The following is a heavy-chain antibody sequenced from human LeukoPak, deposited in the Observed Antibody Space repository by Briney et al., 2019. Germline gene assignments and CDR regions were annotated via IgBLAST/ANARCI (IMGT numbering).Heavy chain of an antibody. D-gene: IGHD3-3*01. CDR2: INSEGSSR. CDR3: ARFDFWSGYDY. CDR1: GFTFSSYW. V-gene: IGHV3-74*01. J-gene: IGHJ4*02. Sequence: PGGSLRLSCGGSGFTFSSYWMHWVRQAPGKVLMWVSRINSEGSSRSYADSVKGRFTISRDNAKNTLYLQMNSLRAEDTAVYYCARFDFWSGYDYWGQGTLVTVSS.